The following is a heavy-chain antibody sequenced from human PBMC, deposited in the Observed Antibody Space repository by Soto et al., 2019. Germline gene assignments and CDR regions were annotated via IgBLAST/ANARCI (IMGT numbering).Heavy chain of an antibody. CDR3: AKDRGGSCPGCYYYGMDV. Sequence: GGSLRLSCAASGFTFSSYGMHWVRQAPGKGLEWVAVISYDGSNKYYADSVKGRFTISRDNSKNTLYLQMNSLRAEDTAVYYCAKDRGGSCPGCYYYGMDVWGQGTTVTVSS. J-gene: IGHJ6*02. V-gene: IGHV3-30*18. CDR2: ISYDGSNK. CDR1: GFTFSSYG. D-gene: IGHD2-15*01.